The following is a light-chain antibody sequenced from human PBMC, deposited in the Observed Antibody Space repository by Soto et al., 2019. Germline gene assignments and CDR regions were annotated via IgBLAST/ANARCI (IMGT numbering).Light chain of an antibody. CDR2: EVN. CDR1: SSNVGGYNY. J-gene: IGLJ2*01. CDR3: NSYTSSSTRV. V-gene: IGLV2-14*01. Sequence: QSALTQPASVSGSPGQSITISCTGTSSNVGGYNYVSWYQQHPGKAPKLMIYEVNNRPSGVSNRFSGSKSGNTASLTISGLQAEAEADYYCNSYTSSSTRVFGGGTKLTVL.